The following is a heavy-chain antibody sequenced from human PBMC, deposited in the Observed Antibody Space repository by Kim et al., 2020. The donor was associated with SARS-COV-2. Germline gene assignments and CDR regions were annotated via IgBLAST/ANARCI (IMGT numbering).Heavy chain of an antibody. D-gene: IGHD4-4*01. CDR2: IYYSGST. Sequence: SETLSLTCTVSGGSISSYYWSWIRQPPGKGLEWIGYIYYSGSTNYNPSLKSRVTISVDTSKNQFSLKLSSVTAADTAVYYCARRDYSTSWFDPWGQGTLVTVSS. J-gene: IGHJ5*02. CDR3: ARRDYSTSWFDP. CDR1: GGSISSYY. V-gene: IGHV4-59*08.